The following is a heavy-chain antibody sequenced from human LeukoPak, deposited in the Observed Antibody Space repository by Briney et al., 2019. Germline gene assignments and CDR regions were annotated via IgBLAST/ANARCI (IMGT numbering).Heavy chain of an antibody. CDR1: GFTFSGSV. CDR2: IRSKADSYAT. V-gene: IGHV3-73*01. J-gene: IGHJ6*04. Sequence: GGSLKLSCAASGFTFSGSVMHWFRQASGKGREWVGRIRSKADSYATVYAASVKGRFTVSRDDSENTAYLQMIGLKTEDTAVYYCVRDLLNNNYYAMDVWGKGTTVTVSS. D-gene: IGHD1/OR15-1a*01. CDR3: VRDLLNNNYYAMDV.